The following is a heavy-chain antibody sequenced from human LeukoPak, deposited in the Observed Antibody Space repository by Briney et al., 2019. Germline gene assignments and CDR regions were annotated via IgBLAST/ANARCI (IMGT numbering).Heavy chain of an antibody. CDR2: IKQDGSEK. Sequence: PGGSLRLSCAASGFTFSSYWMSWVRQAPGKGLEWVANIKQDGSEKYYVDSVKGRFTISRDNAKNSLYLQMNSLRAEDTAVYYCARDQRGSGSLFDYWGQGTLVTVSS. CDR1: GFTFSSYW. CDR3: ARDQRGSGSLFDY. J-gene: IGHJ4*02. V-gene: IGHV3-7*01. D-gene: IGHD3-22*01.